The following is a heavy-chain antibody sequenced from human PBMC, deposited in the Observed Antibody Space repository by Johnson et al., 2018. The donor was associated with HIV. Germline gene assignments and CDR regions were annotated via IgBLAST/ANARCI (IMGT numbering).Heavy chain of an antibody. V-gene: IGHV3-30*02. CDR3: ARGIEGGNYQGGAFDI. J-gene: IGHJ3*02. Sequence: QVQLVESGGGLVQPGGSLRLSCAASGFTFSTYAMHWVRQAPGKGLEWVAFIRSNGNNKEYADSVKGRFTISRDNSKNTLYLQMNSLRAEDTAVYYCARGIEGGNYQGGAFDIWGQGTMVTVSS. CDR1: GFTFSTYA. D-gene: IGHD1-26*01. CDR2: IRSNGNNK.